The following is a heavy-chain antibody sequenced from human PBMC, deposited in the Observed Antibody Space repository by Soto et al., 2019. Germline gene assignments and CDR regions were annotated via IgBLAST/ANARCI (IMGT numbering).Heavy chain of an antibody. V-gene: IGHV3-53*01. CDR1: GFTVSSNY. CDR2: IYSGGST. CDR3: ARDATHYYGSGSGYWFDP. Sequence: GGSLRLSCAASGFTVSSNYMSWVRQAPGKGLEWVSVIYSGGSTYYADSVKGRFTISRDNSKNTLYLQMNSLRAEDTAVYYCARDATHYYGSGSGYWFDPWGQGTLVTVSS. J-gene: IGHJ5*02. D-gene: IGHD3-10*01.